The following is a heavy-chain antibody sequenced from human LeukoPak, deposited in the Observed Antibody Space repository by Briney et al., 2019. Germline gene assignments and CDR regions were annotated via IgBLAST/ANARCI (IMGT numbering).Heavy chain of an antibody. Sequence: GASVKVSCRALGYTFTDHYFHWLRQAPGQGIEGMGGIHPGRGDTNIAQMFERRVSLTRDMPISTAYRELSRVTSDDTAVYYCARDHNWGTDYWGQGTLVSVSS. CDR2: IHPGRGDT. CDR3: ARDHNWGTDY. CDR1: GYTFTDHY. D-gene: IGHD7-27*01. J-gene: IGHJ4*02. V-gene: IGHV1-2*02.